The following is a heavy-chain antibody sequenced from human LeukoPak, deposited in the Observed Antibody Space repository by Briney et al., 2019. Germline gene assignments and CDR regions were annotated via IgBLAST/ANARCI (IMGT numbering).Heavy chain of an antibody. D-gene: IGHD2-2*01. CDR2: INHSGST. CDR1: GGSFSGYY. V-gene: IGHV4-34*01. Sequence: PSETLSLTCAVYGGSFSGYYWSWIRQPPGKGLEWIGEINHSGSTNYNPSLKSRVTISVDTSKNQLPLKLSSVTAADTAVYYCARGTDIVVVPAASRNRWFDPWGQGTLVTVSS. CDR3: ARGTDIVVVPAASRNRWFDP. J-gene: IGHJ5*02.